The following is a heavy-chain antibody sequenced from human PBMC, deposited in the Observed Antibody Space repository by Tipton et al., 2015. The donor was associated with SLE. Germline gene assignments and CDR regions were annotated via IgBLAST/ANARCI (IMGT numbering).Heavy chain of an antibody. CDR3: AREGVATNAFDF. V-gene: IGHV4-61*02. D-gene: IGHD5-24*01. J-gene: IGHJ3*01. CDR2: IYTTENT. Sequence: TLSLTCTVPGGSIRGGAFYWSWIRQRAGGGLEWIGRIYTTENTNYNPSLKGRVTMSLDTSKNQFSLKLNSVTAADTAVYYCAREGVATNAFDFWGQGTMVTVSS. CDR1: GGSIRGGAFY.